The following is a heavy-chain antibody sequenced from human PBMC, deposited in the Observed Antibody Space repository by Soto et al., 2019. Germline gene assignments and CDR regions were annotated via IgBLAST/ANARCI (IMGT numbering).Heavy chain of an antibody. CDR2: IIPIFGTA. CDR1: GGTFSSYA. Sequence: GASVKVSCKASGGTFSSYAISWVRQAPGQGLEWMGGIIPIFGTANYAQKFQGRVTITADESTSTAYMELSSLRSEDTAVYYCARGWTGGLYAFDIWDQGTMVTVSS. CDR3: ARGWTGGLYAFDI. V-gene: IGHV1-69*13. D-gene: IGHD7-27*01. J-gene: IGHJ3*02.